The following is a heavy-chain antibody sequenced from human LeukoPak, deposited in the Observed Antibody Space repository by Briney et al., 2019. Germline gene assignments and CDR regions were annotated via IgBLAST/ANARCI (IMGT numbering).Heavy chain of an antibody. D-gene: IGHD1-1*01. CDR2: ISAYNGNT. CDR3: ARVLSHDNPALGAFDF. Sequence: GASVKVSCKASGYTFTSYGISWVRQAPGQALEWMGWISAYNGNTNYAQKFQGRVTVTTDTSTSTAYMELRNLRSDDTAVYYCARVLSHDNPALGAFDFWGQGTLVTVSS. V-gene: IGHV1-18*01. CDR1: GYTFTSYG. J-gene: IGHJ3*01.